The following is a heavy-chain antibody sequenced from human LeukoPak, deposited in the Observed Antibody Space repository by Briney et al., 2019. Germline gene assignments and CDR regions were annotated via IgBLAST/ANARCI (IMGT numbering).Heavy chain of an antibody. Sequence: GGSLRLSCAASGFTFSDYYMSWLRQAPGKGLEGVAIIWYDGSEKYYSDSVKGRFTISRDNSKNTLYLQMNTLRAEDTAVYYCAKDWGTTGTSGWLFDHWGQGTLVTVSS. CDR3: AKDWGTTGTSGWLFDH. V-gene: IGHV3-33*06. D-gene: IGHD1-1*01. CDR1: GFTFSDYY. J-gene: IGHJ4*02. CDR2: IWYDGSEK.